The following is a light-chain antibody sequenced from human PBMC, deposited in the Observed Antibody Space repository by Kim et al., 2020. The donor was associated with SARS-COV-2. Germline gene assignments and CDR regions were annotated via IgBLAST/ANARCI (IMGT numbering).Light chain of an antibody. V-gene: IGLV7-43*01. Sequence: QAVVTQEPSLTVSPGGTVTLTCASSTGAVTSGYYPNWFQQKPGQAPRALIYNTNNKHSWTPARFSGSLLGDKAALTLSGVQPEDEAEYYCLLYYGGGQPWVFGGGTQLTVL. CDR3: LLYYGGGQPWV. CDR2: NTN. J-gene: IGLJ3*02. CDR1: TGAVTSGYY.